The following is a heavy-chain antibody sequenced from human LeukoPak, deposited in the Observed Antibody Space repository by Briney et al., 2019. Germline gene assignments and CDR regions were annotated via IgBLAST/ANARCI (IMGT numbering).Heavy chain of an antibody. V-gene: IGHV4-59*01. D-gene: IGHD3-22*01. CDR2: IYYSGST. CDR3: ATSTDYYDSSGYYDEAFDY. Sequence: SETLSLTCTVSGGSISSYYWSWIRQPPGKGLEWIGYIYYSGSTNYNPSLKSRVTISVDTSKNQFSLKLSSVTAADTAVYYCATSTDYYDSSGYYDEAFDYWGQGTLVTVSS. J-gene: IGHJ4*02. CDR1: GGSISSYY.